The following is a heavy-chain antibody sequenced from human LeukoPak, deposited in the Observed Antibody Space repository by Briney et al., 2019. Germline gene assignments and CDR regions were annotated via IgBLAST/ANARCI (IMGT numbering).Heavy chain of an antibody. CDR2: INWNGGST. V-gene: IGHV3-20*04. J-gene: IGHJ4*02. D-gene: IGHD6-6*01. CDR1: GFTFDDYG. Sequence: GGSLRLSCAASGFTFDDYGMSWVRQAPGKGLEWVSGINWNGGSTGYADSVKGRFTISTDNAKNSLYLQMNSLRAEDTALYYCARDQSGGIAARRGFDYWGQGTLVTVSS. CDR3: ARDQSGGIAARRGFDY.